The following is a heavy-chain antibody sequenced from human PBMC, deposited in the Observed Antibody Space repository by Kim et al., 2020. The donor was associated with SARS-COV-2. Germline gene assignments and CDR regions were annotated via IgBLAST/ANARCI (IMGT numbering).Heavy chain of an antibody. J-gene: IGHJ5*01. CDR2: IRSSGSYI. Sequence: GGSLRLSCAASGFTFSDYYMTWIRQAPGKGLEWVADIRSSGSYIVSADSVKGRFSISRDNAKKTMYLQMNSLRAEDTAVYYCARASSGSSSWYGLESWG. CDR1: GFTFSDYY. V-gene: IGHV3-11*05. D-gene: IGHD6-13*01. CDR3: ARASSGSSSWYGLES.